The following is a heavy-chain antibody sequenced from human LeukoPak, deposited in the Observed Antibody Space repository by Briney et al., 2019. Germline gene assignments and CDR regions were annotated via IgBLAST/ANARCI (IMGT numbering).Heavy chain of an antibody. CDR3: ARVESLEFGVYRYYGMDV. CDR2: ISAYNGNT. V-gene: IGHV1-18*01. Sequence: ASVKVSCKASGYTFTSYGIRWVRQAPGQGLDWMGWISAYNGNTNYAQKLQGRVTMTTDTSTSTAYMELRSLRSDDTAVYYCARVESLEFGVYRYYGMDVWGQGTTVTVSS. J-gene: IGHJ6*02. D-gene: IGHD3-10*01. CDR1: GYTFTSYG.